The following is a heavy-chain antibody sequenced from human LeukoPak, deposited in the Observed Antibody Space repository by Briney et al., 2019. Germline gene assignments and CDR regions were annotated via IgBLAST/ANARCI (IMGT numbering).Heavy chain of an antibody. CDR2: ISLGNSTM. CDR3: ARVGNGRSWDY. Sequence: GGSLRLSCAASGFTFSSFTMNWARQVPGKGLEWISYISLGNSTMFYADSEKGRFTISRDNAKNSLYLQMNSLRDDDTAVYYCARVGNGRSWDYWGQGTLVSVSS. D-gene: IGHD2-15*01. CDR1: GFTFSSFT. J-gene: IGHJ4*02. V-gene: IGHV3-48*02.